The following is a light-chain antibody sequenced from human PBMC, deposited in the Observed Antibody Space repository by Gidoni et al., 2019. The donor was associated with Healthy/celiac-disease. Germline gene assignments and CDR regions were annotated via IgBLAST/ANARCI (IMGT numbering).Light chain of an antibody. CDR1: SSNIGAGYD. J-gene: IGLJ1*01. CDR3: QSYDRSLRGRV. Sequence: QSVLTQPTSMSGAPGQRVTISRTGRSSNIGAGYDVHWYQQLPGTAPKLLNSGHRHRPLGVPDRFSGSKSGPSASLAITGLPAEDEADYYCQSYDRSLRGRVFGTGTQVTVL. V-gene: IGLV1-40*01. CDR2: GHR.